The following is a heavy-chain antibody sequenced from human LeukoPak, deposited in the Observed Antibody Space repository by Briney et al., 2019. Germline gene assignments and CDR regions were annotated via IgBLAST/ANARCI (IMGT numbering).Heavy chain of an antibody. D-gene: IGHD2-2*02. Sequence: PGGSLRLSCAASGFTFSSYGMHWVRQAPGKGLEWVAVISYDGSNKYYADSVKGRFTISRDNSKNTLYLQMNSLRAEDTAVYYCAREGYCSSTSCYKKRRYYYYGMDVWGQGTTVTVSS. J-gene: IGHJ6*02. CDR2: ISYDGSNK. CDR1: GFTFSSYG. CDR3: AREGYCSSTSCYKKRRYYYYGMDV. V-gene: IGHV3-30*03.